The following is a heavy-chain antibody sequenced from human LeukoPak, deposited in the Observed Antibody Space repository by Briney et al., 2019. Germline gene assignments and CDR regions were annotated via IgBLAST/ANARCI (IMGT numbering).Heavy chain of an antibody. J-gene: IGHJ2*01. V-gene: IGHV4-34*01. CDR3: ARVYYSSSYDYWYFDL. CDR1: GASFSGYF. CDR2: IKYDGTT. Sequence: SETLSLTGAVSGASFSGYFWNWIRQSPEKGLEWIGEIKYDGTTNYNPSLTSRVTTSVDTSKKQLSLKLSSVTGADTAMYYCARVYYSSSYDYWYFDLWGRGTLVTVSS. D-gene: IGHD6-13*01.